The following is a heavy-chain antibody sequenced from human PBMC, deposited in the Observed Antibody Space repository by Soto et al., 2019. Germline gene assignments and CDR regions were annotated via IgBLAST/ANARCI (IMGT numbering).Heavy chain of an antibody. V-gene: IGHV4-34*01. CDR3: ARAVVPYYDFWSGYTHYGMDV. D-gene: IGHD3-3*01. J-gene: IGHJ6*02. Sequence: NPSETLSLTCAVYGGSFSGYYWSWIRQPPGKGLEWIGEINHSGSTNYNPSLKSRVTISVDTSKNQFSLKLSSVTAADTAVYYCARAVVPYYDFWSGYTHYGMDVWGQGTTVTVSS. CDR2: INHSGST. CDR1: GGSFSGYY.